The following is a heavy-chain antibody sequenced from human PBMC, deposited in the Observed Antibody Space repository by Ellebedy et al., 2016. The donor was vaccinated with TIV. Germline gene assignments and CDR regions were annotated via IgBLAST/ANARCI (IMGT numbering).Heavy chain of an antibody. D-gene: IGHD1-26*01. J-gene: IGHJ3*02. CDR1: GFTFSLYA. V-gene: IGHV3-30-3*01. CDR3: ARDRIVGAIVAFDI. CDR2: ISYDESNK. Sequence: PGGSLRLSCAASGFTFSLYAMHWVRQAPGKGLEWVALISYDESNKYYADSVKGRFTISRDNSKNTLYLQMNSLRAEDTAVYYCARDRIVGAIVAFDIWGQGTMVTVSS.